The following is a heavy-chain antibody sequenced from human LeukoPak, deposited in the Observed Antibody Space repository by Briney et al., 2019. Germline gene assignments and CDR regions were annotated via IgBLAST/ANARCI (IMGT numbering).Heavy chain of an antibody. CDR3: AKDVYGDYGGLDY. CDR2: IRGSDGST. CDR1: GFPFSTYA. V-gene: IGHV3-23*01. D-gene: IGHD4-17*01. Sequence: PGGSLRPSCAASGFPFSTYAMSWVRQAPGKGLEWVSRIRGSDGSTYYAASVKGRFAISRDNSKNTLYLQMNSPRAEDTTVYYCAKDVYGDYGGLDYWGQGTLVTVSS. J-gene: IGHJ4*02.